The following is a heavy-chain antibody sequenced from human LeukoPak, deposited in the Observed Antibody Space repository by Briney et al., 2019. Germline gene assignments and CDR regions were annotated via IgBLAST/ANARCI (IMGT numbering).Heavy chain of an antibody. CDR1: GYTFTGYY. Sequence: ASVKVSCKASGYTFTGYYMHWVRQAPGQGLEWMGWMNPNSGNTGYAQKFQGRVTMTRNTSISTAYMELSSLRSEDTAVYYCARGGKWLRLNWFDPWGQGTLVTVSS. V-gene: IGHV1-8*02. D-gene: IGHD5-12*01. J-gene: IGHJ5*02. CDR2: MNPNSGNT. CDR3: ARGGKWLRLNWFDP.